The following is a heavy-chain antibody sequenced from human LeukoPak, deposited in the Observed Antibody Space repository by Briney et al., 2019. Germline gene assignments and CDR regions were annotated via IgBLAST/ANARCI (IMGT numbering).Heavy chain of an antibody. CDR1: GFTFSSYA. CDR3: AKYSGSYYYPPNWDS. D-gene: IGHD1-26*01. CDR2: ISYDGSNK. Sequence: GGSLRLSCAASGFTFSSYAMHWVRQAPGKGLEWVAVISYDGSNKYYADSVKGRFTISRDNSKNTLYLQMNSLRAEDTAVYFCAKYSGSYYYPPNWDSWGQGTLVTVSS. J-gene: IGHJ4*02. V-gene: IGHV3-30-3*01.